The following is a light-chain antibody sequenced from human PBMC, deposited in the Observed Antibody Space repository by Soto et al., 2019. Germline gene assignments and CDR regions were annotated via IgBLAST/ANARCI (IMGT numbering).Light chain of an antibody. CDR2: EVN. CDR1: SGDIGTYNL. J-gene: IGLJ1*01. Sequence: QSALTQPASVSGSPGQSIAISCTGTSGDIGTYNLVSWYQQHPGKAPKLMISEVNQRPSGVSDRFSGSKSGDTASLTISGLRTEDEDDYYCCSFAGSGTGVFGTGTQLTV. CDR3: CSFAGSGTGV. V-gene: IGLV2-23*02.